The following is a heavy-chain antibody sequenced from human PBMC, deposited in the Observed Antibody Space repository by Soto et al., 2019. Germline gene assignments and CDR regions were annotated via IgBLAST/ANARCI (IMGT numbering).Heavy chain of an antibody. V-gene: IGHV3-23*01. Sequence: GGALKLACAPSGCRWIRYAMSGVRQAPGRGLVWVSAISGSGGSTYYADSVKGRFTISRDNSKNTLYLQMNSLRAEDTAVYYCAKGDYGSWSYSIYGMDVWGKGNTVTVYS. J-gene: IGHJ6*04. CDR2: ISGSGGST. CDR3: AKGDYGSWSYSIYGMDV. CDR1: GCRWIRYA. D-gene: IGHD3-10*01.